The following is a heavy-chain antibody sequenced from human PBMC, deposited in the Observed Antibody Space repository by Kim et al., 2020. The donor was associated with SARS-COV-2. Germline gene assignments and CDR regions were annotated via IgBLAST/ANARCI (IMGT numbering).Heavy chain of an antibody. CDR3: ARGRTSITIFRMKYYFDY. V-gene: IGHV4-34*01. Sequence: SETLSLTCAVYGGSFSGYYWSWIRHPPGKGLEWIGEINHSGSTNYNPSLKSRVTISVDTSKNQFSLKLSSVTAADTAVYYCARGRTSITIFRMKYYFDYWGQGTLVTVSS. CDR1: GGSFSGYY. D-gene: IGHD3-9*01. J-gene: IGHJ4*02. CDR2: INHSGST.